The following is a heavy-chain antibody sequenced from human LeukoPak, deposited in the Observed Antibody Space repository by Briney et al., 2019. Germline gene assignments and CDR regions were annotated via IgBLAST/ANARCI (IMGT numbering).Heavy chain of an antibody. CDR1: GFTFSSYA. V-gene: IGHV3-23*01. D-gene: IGHD3-10*01. J-gene: IGHJ4*02. CDR3: AKGTYYYGSGNIGNYFDY. Sequence: GGSLRLSCAASGFTFSSYAMSWVRQAPGKGLEWVSAISGSGGSTYYADSVKGRFTISRDNSKNTLYLQMNSLRAEDTAVYYCAKGTYYYGSGNIGNYFDYWGQGTLVTVFS. CDR2: ISGSGGST.